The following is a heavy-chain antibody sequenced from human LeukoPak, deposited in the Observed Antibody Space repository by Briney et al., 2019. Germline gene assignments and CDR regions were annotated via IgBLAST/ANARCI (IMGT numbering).Heavy chain of an antibody. CDR1: GFTFSSYE. Sequence: GGSLRLSCAASGFTFSSYEMNWVRQAPGKGLEWVSYISSSGSTIYYADSVKGRFTISRDNAKNSLYLQTNSLRAEDTAVYYCARDTLLITMFDYWGQGTLVTVSS. CDR2: ISSSGSTI. V-gene: IGHV3-48*03. J-gene: IGHJ4*02. CDR3: ARDTLLITMFDY. D-gene: IGHD3-10*01.